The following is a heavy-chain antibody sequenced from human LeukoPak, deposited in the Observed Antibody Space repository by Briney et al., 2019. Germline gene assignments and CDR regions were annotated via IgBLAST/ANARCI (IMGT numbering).Heavy chain of an antibody. V-gene: IGHV3-43*02. CDR1: GFTFDDYA. Sequence: GGSLRLSCAASGFTFDDYAMHWVCQAPGKGLEWVSLISGDGGSTYYADSVKGRFTISRDNSKNSLYLQMNSLRTEDTALYYCAKDSCSGGSCYLDYWGQGTLVTVSS. CDR2: ISGDGGST. J-gene: IGHJ4*02. CDR3: AKDSCSGGSCYLDY. D-gene: IGHD2-15*01.